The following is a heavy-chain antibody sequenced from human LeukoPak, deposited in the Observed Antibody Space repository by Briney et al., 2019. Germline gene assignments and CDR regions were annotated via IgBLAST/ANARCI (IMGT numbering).Heavy chain of an antibody. V-gene: IGHV1-69*04. Sequence: SVKVSCKASGGTFSSYAITWVRQAPGQGLEWMGRIIPILGIANYAQKFQGRVTITADKSTSTAYMELSSLRSEDTAVYYCARAPPYDILTGYYPDWGQGTLVTVSS. D-gene: IGHD3-9*01. CDR2: IIPILGIA. CDR1: GGTFSSYA. CDR3: ARAPPYDILTGYYPD. J-gene: IGHJ4*02.